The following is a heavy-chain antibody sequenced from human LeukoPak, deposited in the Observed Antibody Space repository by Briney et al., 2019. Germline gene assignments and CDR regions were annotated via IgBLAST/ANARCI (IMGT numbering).Heavy chain of an antibody. Sequence: SETLSLTCTVSGGSTSSYYWSWIRQPAGKGLEWIGRIYTSGSTNYNPSLKSRVTISVDKSKNQFSLKLSSVTAADTAVYYCVGSGYYYAEYFQHWGQGTLVTVSS. V-gene: IGHV4-4*07. CDR2: IYTSGST. CDR1: GGSTSSYY. CDR3: VGSGYYYAEYFQH. J-gene: IGHJ1*01. D-gene: IGHD3-22*01.